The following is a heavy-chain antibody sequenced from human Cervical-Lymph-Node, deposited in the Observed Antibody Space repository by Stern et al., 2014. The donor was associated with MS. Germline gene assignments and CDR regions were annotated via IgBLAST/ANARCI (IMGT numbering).Heavy chain of an antibody. CDR2: INGGGDST. D-gene: IGHD3-9*01. J-gene: IGHJ4*02. V-gene: IGHV3-23*04. CDR1: GFTFSSYA. Sequence: QLVQSGGGLVQPGGSLRLSCAASGFTFSSYAMSWVRQAPGKGLEWVSAINGGGDSTYYADSVKGRVTISRDNSKNTLYVQMNSLRTEDTAVYYCARGPILTGYDYWGQGTLVTVSS. CDR3: ARGPILTGYDY.